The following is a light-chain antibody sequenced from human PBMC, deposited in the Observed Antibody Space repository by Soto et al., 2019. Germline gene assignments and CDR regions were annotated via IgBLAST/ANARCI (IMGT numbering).Light chain of an antibody. V-gene: IGKV3-11*01. CDR1: QSVSSN. Sequence: EILLTQSPATLSVSPGERATLSCRASQSVSSNLAWYQQKPGQAPRLLIYDASSRATGIPARFSGSGSGTDFTLTISSPEPEDFAVYYCQHRTNWPPVTFGQGTRLDVK. CDR3: QHRTNWPPVT. CDR2: DAS. J-gene: IGKJ5*01.